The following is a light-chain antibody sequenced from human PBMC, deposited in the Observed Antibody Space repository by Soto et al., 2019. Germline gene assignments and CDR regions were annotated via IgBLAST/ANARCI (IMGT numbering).Light chain of an antibody. CDR2: DAS. CDR1: QSVNSY. V-gene: IGKV3-11*01. Sequence: EIVLTQSPATLSLSPGERATLSCRASQSVNSYLAWYQHKPGQSTRLLIYDASIRATDIPARFSGSGSGTDFTLTISSLEPEDFVVYYCQQRSNWITFGGGTKVEIK. J-gene: IGKJ4*01. CDR3: QQRSNWIT.